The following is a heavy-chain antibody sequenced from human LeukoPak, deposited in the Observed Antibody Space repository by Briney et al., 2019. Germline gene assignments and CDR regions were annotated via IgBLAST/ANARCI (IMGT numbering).Heavy chain of an antibody. D-gene: IGHD1-26*01. CDR1: GYTFTGYY. Sequence: ASVKVSCKASGYTFTGYYMHWVRQAPGQGLEWMGWINPNSGGTNYAQKFQGRVTITRNTSISTAYMELSSLRSEDTAVYYCARGSRGSYYSFDYWGQGTLVTVSS. CDR2: INPNSGGT. J-gene: IGHJ4*02. V-gene: IGHV1-2*02. CDR3: ARGSRGSYYSFDY.